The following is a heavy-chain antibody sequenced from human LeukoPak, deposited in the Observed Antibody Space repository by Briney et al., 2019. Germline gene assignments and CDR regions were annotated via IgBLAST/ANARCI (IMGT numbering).Heavy chain of an antibody. V-gene: IGHV3-30*02. D-gene: IGHD4-23*01. CDR1: ALTLRGNG. Sequence: SCATSALTLRGNGMHWVHQAQAKGHEGVTYIRGDGSDTYYVESVKGRFTISRDDSMNTVYLQMNSLRVEDTAVYYCAKDDRWSFEYWGQGSLVTVSS. CDR2: IRGDGSDT. CDR3: AKDDRWSFEY. J-gene: IGHJ4*02.